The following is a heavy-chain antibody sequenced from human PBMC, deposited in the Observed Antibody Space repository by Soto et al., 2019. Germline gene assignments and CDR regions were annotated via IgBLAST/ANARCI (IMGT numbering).Heavy chain of an antibody. V-gene: IGHV3-7*01. CDR3: AKDRYYGSGSYYYYYYMDV. Sequence: GGSLRLSCAASGFTFSSYWMSWVRQAPGKGLEWVANIKEDGSDKYYVDSVKGRFTISRDNAKNTLYLQMNSLRAEDTAVYYCAKDRYYGSGSYYYYYYMDVWGKGTTVTVSS. CDR1: GFTFSSYW. CDR2: IKEDGSDK. J-gene: IGHJ6*03. D-gene: IGHD3-10*01.